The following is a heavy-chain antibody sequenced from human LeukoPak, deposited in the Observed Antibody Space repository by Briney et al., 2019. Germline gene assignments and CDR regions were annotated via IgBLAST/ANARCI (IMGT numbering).Heavy chain of an antibody. Sequence: GGSLRLSCAASGFTFSSYAMHWVRQAPGKGLEWVAVISYDGSNKYYADSVKGRFTISRDNSKNTLYLQMNSLRAEDTAVYYCARRDGYNWRAFDIWGQGTMVTVSS. D-gene: IGHD5-24*01. CDR3: ARRDGYNWRAFDI. CDR2: ISYDGSNK. CDR1: GFTFSSYA. V-gene: IGHV3-30*07. J-gene: IGHJ3*02.